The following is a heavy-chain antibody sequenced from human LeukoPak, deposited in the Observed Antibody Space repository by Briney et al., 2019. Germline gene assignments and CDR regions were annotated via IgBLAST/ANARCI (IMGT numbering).Heavy chain of an antibody. CDR2: INNDGSST. Sequence: PGGSLRLSCAVSGFTFSSHWMFWVRQVPGEGLVWVSQINNDGSSTTYADSVKGRFTISRDNAKNTLYLQMNSLRVEDTAVYYCARHYQLDYWGQGTLVTVSS. CDR1: GFTFSSHW. J-gene: IGHJ4*02. CDR3: ARHYQLDY. V-gene: IGHV3-74*01. D-gene: IGHD1-1*01.